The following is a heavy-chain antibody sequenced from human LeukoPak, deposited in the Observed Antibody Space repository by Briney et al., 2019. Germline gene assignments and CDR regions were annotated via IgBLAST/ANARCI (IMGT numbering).Heavy chain of an antibody. CDR3: ARENWRSKSIDFDS. CDR1: GGSISSYY. J-gene: IGHJ4*02. CDR2: IYSSGST. V-gene: IGHV4-59*12. D-gene: IGHD6-6*01. Sequence: SETLSLTCTVSGGSISSYYWSWIRQPPGKGLEWIGDIYSSGSTNFNPSLKSRVTMSVDTSKNQFSLRLSSVTAADTAAYFCARENWRSKSIDFDSWGQGTLVTVSS.